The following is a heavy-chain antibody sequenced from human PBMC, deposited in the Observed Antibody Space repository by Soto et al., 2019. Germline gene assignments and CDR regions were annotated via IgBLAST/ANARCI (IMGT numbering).Heavy chain of an antibody. V-gene: IGHV3-23*01. D-gene: IGHD3-3*01. Sequence: GGSLRLSCAASGFTFSSYAMSWVRQAPGKGLEWVSAISGSGGSTYYADSVKGRFTISRDNSKNTLYLQMNSLRAEDTAVYYCAKDLRGITIFGVVIIEGWGQGTLVTVSS. CDR1: GFTFSSYA. CDR3: AKDLRGITIFGVVIIEG. CDR2: ISGSGGST. J-gene: IGHJ4*02.